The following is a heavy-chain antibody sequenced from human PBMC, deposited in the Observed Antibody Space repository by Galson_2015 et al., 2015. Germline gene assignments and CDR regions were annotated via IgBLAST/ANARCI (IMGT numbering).Heavy chain of an antibody. V-gene: IGHV4-34*01. CDR3: ARGAAAGVVVAATRFFGNWFDP. CDR1: GGSFSGYY. D-gene: IGHD2-15*01. CDR2: INHSGST. J-gene: IGHJ5*02. Sequence: SETLSLTCAVYGGSFSGYYWSWIRQPPGKGLEWIGEINHSGSTNHNPSLKSRVTISVDTSKNQFSLKLSSVTAADTAVYYCARGAAAGVVVAATRFFGNWFDPWGQGTLVTVSS.